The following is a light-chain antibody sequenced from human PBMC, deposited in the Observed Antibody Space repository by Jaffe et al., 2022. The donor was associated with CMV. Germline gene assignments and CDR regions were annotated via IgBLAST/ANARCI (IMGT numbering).Light chain of an antibody. J-gene: IGLJ2*01. Sequence: QSALTQPPSASGSPGQSVTISCTGTSSDVGGYNYVSWYQQQPGKAPKLIIHEVTKRPSGVPDRFSGSKSGNTASLTVSGLQAEDEADYYCSSYAGSNNLVFGGGTKLTVL. CDR3: SSYAGSNNLV. V-gene: IGLV2-8*01. CDR1: SSDVGGYNY. CDR2: EVT.